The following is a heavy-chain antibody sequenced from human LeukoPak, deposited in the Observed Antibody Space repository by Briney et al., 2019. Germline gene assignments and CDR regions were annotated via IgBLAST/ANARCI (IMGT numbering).Heavy chain of an antibody. J-gene: IGHJ4*02. CDR3: AREEYSGSYYFDY. CDR1: GFTFSSYS. Sequence: GGSLRLSCAASGFTFSSYSMNWVRQAPGKGLEWGSSICSSSSYIYYADSVKGRFTISRDNAKNSLYLQMNSLRAEDTAVYYCAREEYSGSYYFDYWGQGTLVTVSS. CDR2: ICSSSSYI. V-gene: IGHV3-21*01. D-gene: IGHD1-26*01.